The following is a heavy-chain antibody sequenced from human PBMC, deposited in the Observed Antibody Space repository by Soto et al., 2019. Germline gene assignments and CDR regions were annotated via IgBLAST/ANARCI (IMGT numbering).Heavy chain of an antibody. CDR1: GFTFSSYG. Sequence: QVQLVESGGGVVQRGGSLRLSCVASGFTFSSYGIHWVRQAPGKGLQWVAVISFDGSNKRYADSVKGQFTISRDNSKDSLYLVMNSLRAEDRAVYYCARANAPYCSTTSCPLDYWGPGTLVTVS. D-gene: IGHD2-2*01. J-gene: IGHJ4*02. CDR2: ISFDGSNK. V-gene: IGHV3-30*03. CDR3: ARANAPYCSTTSCPLDY.